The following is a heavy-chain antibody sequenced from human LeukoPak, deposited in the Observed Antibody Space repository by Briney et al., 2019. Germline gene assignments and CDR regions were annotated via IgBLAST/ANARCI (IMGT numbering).Heavy chain of an antibody. V-gene: IGHV3-9*01. CDR3: AKDDYYDSSGYWSL. CDR2: ISWNSGSI. Sequence: GGSLRLSCAASGFTFDDYAMHWVRQAPGKGLEWVSGISWNSGSIGYADSVKGRFTISRDNAKNSLHLQMNSLRAEDTALYYCAKDDYYDSSGYWSLWGQGTLVTVSS. J-gene: IGHJ4*02. CDR1: GFTFDDYA. D-gene: IGHD3-22*01.